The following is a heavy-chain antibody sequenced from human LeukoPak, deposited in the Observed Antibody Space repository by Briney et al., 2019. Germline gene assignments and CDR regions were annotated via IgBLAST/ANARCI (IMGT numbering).Heavy chain of an antibody. Sequence: GGSLTLSCAASGFTFNSYSMNWVRQTPGKGLEWVSSISSSSGYINYADSVKGRFTVSRDNAKKSLYLQMNSLRAEDTAVYYCARDSEYCSSTGCYVHYFDYWAKGPLVTASS. V-gene: IGHV3-21*01. J-gene: IGHJ4*02. CDR1: GFTFNSYS. CDR2: ISSSSGYI. CDR3: ARDSEYCSSTGCYVHYFDY. D-gene: IGHD2-2*01.